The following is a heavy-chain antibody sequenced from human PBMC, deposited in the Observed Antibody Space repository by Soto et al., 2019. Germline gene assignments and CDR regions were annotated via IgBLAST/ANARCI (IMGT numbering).Heavy chain of an antibody. D-gene: IGHD6-13*01. Sequence: GGSLRLSCAASGFTFSSYAMSWVRQAPGKGLEWVSAISGSGGSTYYADSVKGRFTISRDNSKNTLYLQMNSLRAEDTAVYYCAKDRPIAAAPYYYGMDVWGQGTTVTVSS. J-gene: IGHJ6*02. CDR2: ISGSGGST. CDR3: AKDRPIAAAPYYYGMDV. V-gene: IGHV3-23*01. CDR1: GFTFSSYA.